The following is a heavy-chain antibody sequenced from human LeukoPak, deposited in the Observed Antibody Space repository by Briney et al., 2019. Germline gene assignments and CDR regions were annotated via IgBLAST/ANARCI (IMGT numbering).Heavy chain of an antibody. Sequence: GGSLRPSCAASGFTFSNAWMSWVRQAPGKGLEWVGRIKSKTDGGTTDYAAPVKGRFTISRDDSKNTLYRQMNSLKTEDTAVYYCTTAPGYYDSSGLLGGYFDYWGQGTLVTVSS. V-gene: IGHV3-15*01. CDR3: TTAPGYYDSSGLLGGYFDY. CDR1: GFTFSNAW. CDR2: IKSKTDGGTT. J-gene: IGHJ4*02. D-gene: IGHD3-22*01.